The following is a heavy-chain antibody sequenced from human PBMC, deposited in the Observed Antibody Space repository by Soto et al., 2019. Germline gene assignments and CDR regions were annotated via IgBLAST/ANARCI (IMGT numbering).Heavy chain of an antibody. V-gene: IGHV1-3*04. CDR1: GYTFTDYA. Sequence: ASVKVSCKASGYTFTDYAVHWVRQTPGQRLEWMGWINTGNGDTRYSQRFQARVTVARDTSASTAYMELSSLRSEDTAVYYCARGGVPPLVYWGQGTLVTVLL. D-gene: IGHD2-8*02. CDR2: INTGNGDT. J-gene: IGHJ4*02. CDR3: ARGGVPPLVY.